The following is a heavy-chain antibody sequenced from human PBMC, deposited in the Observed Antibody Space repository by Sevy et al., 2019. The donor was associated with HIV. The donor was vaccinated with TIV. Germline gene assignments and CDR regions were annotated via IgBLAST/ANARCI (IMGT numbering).Heavy chain of an antibody. V-gene: IGHV4-59*08. CDR2: IYYNGHI. D-gene: IGHD1-26*01. J-gene: IGHJ5*01. CDR1: GGSITSLY. Sequence: SETLSLTCTVSGGSITSLYWNWIRQPPGKGLEWIANIYYNGHINYNPSLKSRVTLSLDTSKNQFSLRLSSVTAADTGMYYCAGENAWDSGDSWGQGTLVTVSS. CDR3: AGENAWDSGDS.